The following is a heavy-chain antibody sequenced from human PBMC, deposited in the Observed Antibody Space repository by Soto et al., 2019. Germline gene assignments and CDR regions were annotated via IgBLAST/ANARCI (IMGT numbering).Heavy chain of an antibody. CDR2: ISGSGGST. V-gene: IGHV3-23*01. Sequence: PGGSLRLSCAASGFTFNKYAMNWVRQAPGKGLEWVSAISGSGGSTYYADSVKGRFTISRDNSKNTLYLQMNSLRAEDTAVYYCAKAGPSSGYYYASDYWGQGTLVTVSS. CDR3: AKAGPSSGYYYASDY. D-gene: IGHD3-22*01. CDR1: GFTFNKYA. J-gene: IGHJ4*02.